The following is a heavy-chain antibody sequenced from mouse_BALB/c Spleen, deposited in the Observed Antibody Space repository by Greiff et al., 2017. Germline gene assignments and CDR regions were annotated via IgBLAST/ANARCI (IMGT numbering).Heavy chain of an antibody. CDR1: GYTFTSYT. J-gene: IGHJ2*01. D-gene: IGHD4-1*01. Sequence: VQLVESGAELARPGASVKMSCKASGYTFTSYTMHWVKQRPGQGLEWIGYINPSSGYTNYNQKFKDKATLTADKSSSTAYMQLSSLTSEDSAVYYCARLTGLDYWGQGTTLTVSS. CDR2: INPSSGYT. V-gene: IGHV1-4*01. CDR3: ARLTGLDY.